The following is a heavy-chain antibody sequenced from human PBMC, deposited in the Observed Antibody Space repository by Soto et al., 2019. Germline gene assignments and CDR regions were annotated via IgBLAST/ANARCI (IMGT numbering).Heavy chain of an antibody. J-gene: IGHJ4*02. D-gene: IGHD6-19*01. CDR2: IWYDGSNK. CDR1: GFTFSSYG. CDR3: ARDSHVGSGWQLTADY. Sequence: PGGSLRLSCAASGFTFSSYGVHWVRQAPGKGLEWVAVIWYDGSNKYYAESVKGRFTISRDNSKNTLYLQMNSLRAEDTAVYYCARDSHVGSGWQLTADYWGQGTLVTVS. V-gene: IGHV3-33*01.